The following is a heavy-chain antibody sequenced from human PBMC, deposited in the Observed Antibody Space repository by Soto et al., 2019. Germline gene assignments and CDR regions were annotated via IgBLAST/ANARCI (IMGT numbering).Heavy chain of an antibody. J-gene: IGHJ6*02. CDR3: ARDKDRQQLGGNYDCGIDA. CDR2: IIPIFSTP. CDR1: GGTFGNSA. V-gene: IGHV1-69*12. D-gene: IGHD2-15*01. Sequence: QVQLVQSGAEVKKPGSSVTVSCKASGGTFGNSAISWVRQAPGQGLEWMGGIIPIFSTPDYAQKFQGRVTITADESTTTAYMELTSLKSEDTAVYYCARDKDRQQLGGNYDCGIDAWGQGTTVSVSS.